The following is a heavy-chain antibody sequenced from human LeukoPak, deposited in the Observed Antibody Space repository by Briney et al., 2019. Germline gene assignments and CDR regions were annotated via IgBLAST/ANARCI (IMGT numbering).Heavy chain of an antibody. CDR3: AKGPLYYYDRSRYPFDY. D-gene: IGHD3-22*01. Sequence: GGSLRLSCAASGFTFSSYAMSWVRQAPGKGLEWVSAISGSGGNTYYADSVEGRFTISSDSLKNTLYLQMNTLRAEDTAVFYCAKGPLYYYDRSRYPFDYWGQGTLVTVSS. CDR1: GFTFSSYA. J-gene: IGHJ4*02. V-gene: IGHV3-23*01. CDR2: ISGSGGNT.